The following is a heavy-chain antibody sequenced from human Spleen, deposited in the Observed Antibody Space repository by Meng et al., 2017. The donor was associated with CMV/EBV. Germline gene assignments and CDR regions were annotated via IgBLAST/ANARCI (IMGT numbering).Heavy chain of an antibody. Sequence: SETLSLTCAAYTGSFSAYYWSWIRQPPGKGLEWIGNIYYNESTKYNPSLRSRVNISIDASKNEFSLALNSVTAADTAIYYCARDRAATGYSYYTMDVWGQGTTVTVSS. V-gene: IGHV4-34*09. J-gene: IGHJ6*02. CDR2: IYYNEST. CDR1: TGSFSAYY. CDR3: ARDRAATGYSYYTMDV. D-gene: IGHD3-10*01.